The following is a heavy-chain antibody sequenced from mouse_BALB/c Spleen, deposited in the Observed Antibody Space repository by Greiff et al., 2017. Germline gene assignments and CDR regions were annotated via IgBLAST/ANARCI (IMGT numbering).Heavy chain of an antibody. J-gene: IGHJ2*01. D-gene: IGHD3-2*01. V-gene: IGHV14-3*02. Sequence: VQLQQSGAELVKPGASVKLSCTASGFNIKDTYLHWVKQRPEQGLEWIGRIDPANGNTKYDPKFQGKPTITADTTSNTASLQLSSLTSEDTAVYYGARDSSGYCDYWGQGTTLTVSS. CDR3: ARDSSGYCDY. CDR2: IDPANGNT. CDR1: GFNIKDTY.